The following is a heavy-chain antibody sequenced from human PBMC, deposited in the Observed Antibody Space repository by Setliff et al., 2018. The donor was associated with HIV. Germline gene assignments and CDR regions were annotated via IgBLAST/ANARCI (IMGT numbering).Heavy chain of an antibody. CDR3: ARGYPGIAVAGLSYYYYYYMDV. Sequence: SETLSLTCTVSGGSISNQYWSWIRQPQGKGLEWIGYIYYSGSSNYNPSLKSRVTISVDTSKNQFSLKLSSVTAADTAVYYCARGYPGIAVAGLSYYYYYYMDVWGKGTTVTVSS. V-gene: IGHV4-59*11. CDR2: IYYSGSS. D-gene: IGHD6-19*01. CDR1: GGSISNQY. J-gene: IGHJ6*03.